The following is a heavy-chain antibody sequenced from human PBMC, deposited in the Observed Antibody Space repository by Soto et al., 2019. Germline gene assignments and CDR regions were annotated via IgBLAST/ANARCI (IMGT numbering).Heavy chain of an antibody. CDR1: GGTFTNYT. Sequence: QVQLVQSGAEVKKPGSSVKVSCKASGGTFTNYTISWVRQAPGQGLEWMGGITPMFGTTNHAQKFQGRVTINPNQSTTTAPMSLSSLRSEDSAVYYCAIGIGFRYFDWPFAYGGQGTLVTVSS. CDR3: AIGIGFRYFDWPFAY. D-gene: IGHD3-9*01. J-gene: IGHJ4*02. V-gene: IGHV1-69*01. CDR2: ITPMFGTT.